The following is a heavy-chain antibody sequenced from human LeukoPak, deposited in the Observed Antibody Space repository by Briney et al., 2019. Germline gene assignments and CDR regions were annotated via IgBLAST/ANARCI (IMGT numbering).Heavy chain of an antibody. D-gene: IGHD2-15*01. CDR2: LSDSGASK. J-gene: IGHJ4*02. Sequence: PGGSLRLSCAASGFTFSSYAMTWVRQAPGKGLEWVSALSDSGASKYYADSVKGRFTISRDNSKNTLYLQMNSLRAEDTAVYYCAKDPNCSGGSCYPYYFDYWGQGTLVTVSS. CDR3: AKDPNCSGGSCYPYYFDY. V-gene: IGHV3-23*01. CDR1: GFTFSSYA.